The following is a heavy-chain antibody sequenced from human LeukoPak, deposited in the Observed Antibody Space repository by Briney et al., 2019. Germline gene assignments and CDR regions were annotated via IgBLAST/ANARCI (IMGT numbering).Heavy chain of an antibody. CDR3: VSFYETN. CDR2: INSDGSWT. CDR1: GNYW. J-gene: IGHJ4*02. D-gene: IGHD2-2*01. Sequence: GGSLRLSCAASGNYWMHWVRQAPGKGLVWVSHINSDGSWTGYADSVKGRFTISKDNAKNTVYLQMNNLRAEDTAVYYCVSFYETNWGRGALVTVSS. V-gene: IGHV3-74*01.